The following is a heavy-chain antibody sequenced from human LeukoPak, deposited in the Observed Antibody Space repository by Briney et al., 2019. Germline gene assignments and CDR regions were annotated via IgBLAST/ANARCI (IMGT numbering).Heavy chain of an antibody. J-gene: IGHJ4*02. V-gene: IGHV1-2*06. CDR3: ARDSKQQLVGGDY. Sequence: GASVKVSCKASGYTFTGYYMHWVRQAPGQGLEWMGRINPNSGGTNYAQKFQGRVTMTRDTSISTAYMELSRLRSDDTAVYSCARDSKQQLVGGDYWGQGTLVTVSS. D-gene: IGHD6-13*01. CDR2: INPNSGGT. CDR1: GYTFTGYY.